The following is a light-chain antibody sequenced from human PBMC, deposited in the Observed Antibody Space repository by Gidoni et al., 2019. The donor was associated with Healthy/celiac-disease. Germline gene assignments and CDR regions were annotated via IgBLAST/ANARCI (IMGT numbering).Light chain of an antibody. V-gene: IGKV1-39*01. CDR1: QSISSY. Sequence: DSQMTQSPSSLSASVGDRVTITCRASQSISSYLNWYQQKPGKAPKLLIYAASSLQSGVPSRFCGSGSGTDFTLTISSLQPEDFATYYCQQSYSTPLTFGGGTKVEIK. CDR3: QQSYSTPLT. CDR2: AAS. J-gene: IGKJ4*01.